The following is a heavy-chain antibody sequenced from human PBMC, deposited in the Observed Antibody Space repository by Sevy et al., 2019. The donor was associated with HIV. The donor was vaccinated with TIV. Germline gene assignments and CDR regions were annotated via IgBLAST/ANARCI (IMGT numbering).Heavy chain of an antibody. J-gene: IGHJ3*02. D-gene: IGHD2-8*02. Sequence: GGSLRLSCAASGFTFSNYGMHWVRQTPGRGLVWVAFIPYDGSNEYYADSVKGRFTISRDNSKNMLYLQMNSLRTEDTAVYYCARDRKVVLVVYAIPFDAFDIWGQGTTVTVSS. CDR1: GFTFSNYG. CDR2: IPYDGSNE. CDR3: ARDRKVVLVVYAIPFDAFDI. V-gene: IGHV3-30*02.